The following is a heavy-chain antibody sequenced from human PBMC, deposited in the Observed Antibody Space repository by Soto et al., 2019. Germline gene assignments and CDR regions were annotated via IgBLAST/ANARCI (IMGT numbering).Heavy chain of an antibody. D-gene: IGHD3-22*01. V-gene: IGHV4-31*03. J-gene: IGHJ4*02. CDR3: ARDRRYYDSSSYSSFDY. CDR1: GGSISSGGYY. CDR2: IYYSGST. Sequence: SETLSLTCTVSGGSISSGGYYWSWIRQHPGKGLEWIGYIYYSGSTYYNPSLKSRVTISVDTSKNQFSLKLSSVTAADTAVYYCARDRRYYDSSSYSSFDYWGQGTLVTVSS.